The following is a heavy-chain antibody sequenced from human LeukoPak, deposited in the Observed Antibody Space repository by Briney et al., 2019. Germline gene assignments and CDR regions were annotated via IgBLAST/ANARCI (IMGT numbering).Heavy chain of an antibody. D-gene: IGHD3-10*01. CDR2: IYTSGST. J-gene: IGHJ6*02. CDR3: ARDPQAGGYYYYGMDV. Sequence: PSETLSLTCTVSGGSISSGSFYWSWIRQPAGKGLEWIGRIYTSGSTNYNPSLKSRVTISVDTSKNQFSLKLSSVTAADTAVYYCARDPQAGGYYYYGMDVWGQGTTVTVSS. V-gene: IGHV4-61*02. CDR1: GGSISSGSFY.